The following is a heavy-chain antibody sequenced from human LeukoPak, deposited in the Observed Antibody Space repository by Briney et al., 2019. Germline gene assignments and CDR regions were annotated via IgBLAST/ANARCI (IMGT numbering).Heavy chain of an antibody. CDR3: AKDANSKFSSLCSGGYCYATFEQ. CDR2: ISYDGSNK. J-gene: IGHJ4*02. D-gene: IGHD2-15*01. V-gene: IGHV3-30*18. CDR1: GFTFSSYG. Sequence: GGSLRLSCAAFGFTFSSYGMHWVSQAPGKRLEWGAVISYDGSNKYYADSVRGRFTISRDNSKNSLDLQMNSLRAEDTAVYYCAKDANSKFSSLCSGGYCYATFEQWGQGILVIVSS.